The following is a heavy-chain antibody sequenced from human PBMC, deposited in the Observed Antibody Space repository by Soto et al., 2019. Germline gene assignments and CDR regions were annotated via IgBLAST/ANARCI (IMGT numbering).Heavy chain of an antibody. CDR3: ARFSGSSSAFEY. CDR2: IYYSGST. J-gene: IGHJ4*02. CDR1: GVSITGYY. D-gene: IGHD6-19*01. Sequence: SETLSLTCTVSGVSITGYYWSCIRQPPGKGLEWIAYIYYSGSTNYNPSLKSRVTISVDTSKTEFSLKLHSVTTADTAVYYCARFSGSSSAFEYWGQGTPVTVSS. V-gene: IGHV4-59*01.